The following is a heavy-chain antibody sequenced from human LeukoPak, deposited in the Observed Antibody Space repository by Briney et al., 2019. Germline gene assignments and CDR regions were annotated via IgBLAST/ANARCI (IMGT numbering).Heavy chain of an antibody. D-gene: IGHD2-2*01. Sequence: SVKVSCKASGGTFSSYAISWVRQAPGQGLEWMGRIIPIFGIANYAQKFQGRVTITADKSTSTAYMELSSLRSEDTAVDYCARDTRGTSSGWFDPWGQGTLVTVSS. J-gene: IGHJ5*02. CDR3: ARDTRGTSSGWFDP. V-gene: IGHV1-69*04. CDR2: IIPIFGIA. CDR1: GGTFSSYA.